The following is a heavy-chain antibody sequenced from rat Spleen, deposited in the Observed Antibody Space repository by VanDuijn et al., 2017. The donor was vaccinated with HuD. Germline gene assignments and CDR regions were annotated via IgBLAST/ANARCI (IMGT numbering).Heavy chain of an antibody. J-gene: IGHJ1*01. CDR2: ISTGGGNT. CDR3: ARPPGYNSDWYFDF. D-gene: IGHD1-4*01. CDR1: GFIFNRYY. V-gene: IGHV5-25*01. Sequence: EVQLVESGGGLVQPGGSLKLSCEASGFIFNRYYMVWVRQAPTKGLEWVAYISTGGGNTYYRDSVKGRFTISRDNAKNTLYLQMDSLRSEDTATYYCARPPGYNSDWYFDFWGPGTMVTVSS.